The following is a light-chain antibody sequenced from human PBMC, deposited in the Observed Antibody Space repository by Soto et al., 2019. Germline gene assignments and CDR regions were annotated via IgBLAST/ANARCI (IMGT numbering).Light chain of an antibody. Sequence: EIVLTQSPGTLALSPGERATLSCRASQSVSSSYLAWYQQKPGQAPRLLIYGASSRATGIPDSFSGSGSGTDFTLTISILEPEDFAVYYCQQYGSSPQTFGQGTKVEIK. J-gene: IGKJ1*01. V-gene: IGKV3-20*01. CDR2: GAS. CDR1: QSVSSSY. CDR3: QQYGSSPQT.